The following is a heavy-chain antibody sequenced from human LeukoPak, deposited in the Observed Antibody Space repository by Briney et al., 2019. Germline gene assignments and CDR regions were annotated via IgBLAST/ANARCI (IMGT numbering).Heavy chain of an antibody. J-gene: IGHJ4*02. V-gene: IGHV3-48*03. Sequence: GGPLRLSCAASGFTFSSSEMYWVRQAPGKGLEWVSYISTTGNTKYYADSVQGRFTVSRDNGQSLLFLQMNSLRAGDTAIYYCARVFVSGYDVLTGYFRAFDYWGQGALVTVSS. CDR2: ISTTGNTK. D-gene: IGHD3-9*01. CDR1: GFTFSSSE. CDR3: ARVFVSGYDVLTGYFRAFDY.